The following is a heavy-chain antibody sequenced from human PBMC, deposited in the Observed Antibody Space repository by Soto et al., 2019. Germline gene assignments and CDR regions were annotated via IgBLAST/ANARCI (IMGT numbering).Heavy chain of an antibody. CDR1: GGSISGGCYY. CDR3: ARYPRYCSGGSCPGRAFDY. CDR2: IYYSGST. V-gene: IGHV4-31*03. D-gene: IGHD2-15*01. J-gene: IGHJ4*02. Sequence: SETLCLTCTVAGGSISGGCYYWSWIRQHPGKGLEWIGYIYYSGSTYYNPSLKSRVTISVDTSKNQFSLKLSSVTAADTAVYYCARYPRYCSGGSCPGRAFDYWGQGTLVTVSS.